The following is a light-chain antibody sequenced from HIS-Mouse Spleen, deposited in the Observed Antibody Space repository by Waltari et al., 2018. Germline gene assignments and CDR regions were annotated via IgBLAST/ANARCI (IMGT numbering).Light chain of an antibody. J-gene: IGLJ3*02. CDR1: SSDVGSYNL. Sequence: QSALTHPASVSGSPGPSITISCTGTSSDVGSYNLVSWYQQPPGKAPKLMIYEGSKRPSGVSNRFSGSKSGNTASLTISGLQAEDEADYYCCSYAGSSTWVFGGGTKLTVL. CDR3: CSYAGSSTWV. CDR2: EGS. V-gene: IGLV2-23*01.